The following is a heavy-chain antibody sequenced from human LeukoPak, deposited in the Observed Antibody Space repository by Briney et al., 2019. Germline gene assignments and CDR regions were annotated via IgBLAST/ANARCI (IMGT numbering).Heavy chain of an antibody. CDR1: GFSFSSYE. Sequence: GGSLRLSCAASGFSFSSYEMNWVRQAPGKGLAWVSYIRSSGSTTYYADSVKGRFTISRGNAKDSLYLQMNSLRAEDTAVYYCVRVGNSLNYFDCWGQGTLVTVSS. CDR3: VRVGNSLNYFDC. V-gene: IGHV3-48*03. D-gene: IGHD3-16*01. CDR2: IRSSGSTT. J-gene: IGHJ4*02.